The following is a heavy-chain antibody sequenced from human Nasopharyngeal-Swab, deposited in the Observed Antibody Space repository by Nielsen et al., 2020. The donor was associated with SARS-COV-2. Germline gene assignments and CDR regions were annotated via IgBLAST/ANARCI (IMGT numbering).Heavy chain of an antibody. J-gene: IGHJ6*02. CDR3: AREGPAIWFGEYETSKSGMDV. CDR2: IYYSGST. D-gene: IGHD3-10*01. Sequence: WIHQPPGKGLEWIGYIYYSGSTNNNPSLKSRVTISVDTSKNQFSLKLSSVTAADTAVYYCAREGPAIWFGEYETSKSGMDVWGQGTTVTVSS. V-gene: IGHV4-59*01.